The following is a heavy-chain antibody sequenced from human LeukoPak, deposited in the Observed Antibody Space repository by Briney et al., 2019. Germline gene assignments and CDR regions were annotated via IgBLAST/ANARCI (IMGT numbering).Heavy chain of an antibody. J-gene: IGHJ6*02. V-gene: IGHV3-23*01. CDR2: ITGSGGNT. D-gene: IGHD6-13*01. Sequence: RPGGSLRLSCAASGFIFSSYSMSWVRQAPGKGLEWVSVITGSGGNTYYADSVKGRFTISKDNSKNTVYLQMGSLRVDDTAVYYCAKAASSSWPSYYYGMDVWGQGTTVTVSS. CDR1: GFIFSSYS. CDR3: AKAASSSWPSYYYGMDV.